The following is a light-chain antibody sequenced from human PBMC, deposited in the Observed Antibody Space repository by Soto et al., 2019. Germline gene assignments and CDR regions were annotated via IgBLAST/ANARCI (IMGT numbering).Light chain of an antibody. CDR3: MQCRKIHWT. Sequence: DIVMTQFPLSLPVTPGEPASISCRSSQSLLHSNGNNCLDWYLQKPGQSPQLLIYLGSNRASGVPDRFSGSGAGTEFTLKISRVEAEDVGVYYCMQCRKIHWTFGAGTKVNIX. CDR1: QSLLHSNGNNC. J-gene: IGKJ3*01. V-gene: IGKV2-28*01. CDR2: LGS.